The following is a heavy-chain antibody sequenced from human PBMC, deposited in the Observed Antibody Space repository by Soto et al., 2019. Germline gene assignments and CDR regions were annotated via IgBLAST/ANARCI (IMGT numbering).Heavy chain of an antibody. D-gene: IGHD2-21*02. V-gene: IGHV3-23*01. CDR2: ISGGGGST. J-gene: IGHJ3*01. Sequence: DVQLLESGGGLVQPGGSLRLACAASGFTFGNYAINWVRLAPGKGLEWVSGISGGGGSTYYADSVKGRFTIFRDTSKNTVFLQRNSLRAVDTAVYYWAKGFIVVVTVLRTYDAFDVWGQGTMVTGSS. CDR3: AKGFIVVVTVLRTYDAFDV. CDR1: GFTFGNYA.